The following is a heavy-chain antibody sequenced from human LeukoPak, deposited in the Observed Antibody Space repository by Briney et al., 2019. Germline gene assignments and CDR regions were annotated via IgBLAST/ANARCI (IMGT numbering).Heavy chain of an antibody. J-gene: IGHJ4*02. V-gene: IGHV3-30*18. CDR2: ISYDGSHK. CDR3: AKDTTVVAEPFDY. Sequence: VGSPRLSCAASGFTFSSYGMHWVRQAPGKGLEWVAVISYDGSHKYYADSARGRSTISRDNSKNTLYLQMNSLRAEDTAVYYWAKDTTVVAEPFDYWGQGTLVTVSS. D-gene: IGHD4-23*01. CDR1: GFTFSSYG.